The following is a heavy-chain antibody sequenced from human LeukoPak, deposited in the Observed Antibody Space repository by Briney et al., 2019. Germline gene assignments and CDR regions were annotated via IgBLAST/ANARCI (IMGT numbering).Heavy chain of an antibody. Sequence: GRSLRLSCAASGFTFSSYAMHWVRQAPGKGLEWVAVISYDGSNKYYADSVKGRSTISGDNSKNTLYLQMNSLRAEDTAVYYCAKSTHYCSSTSCYTYYYGMDVWGQGTTVTVSS. CDR1: GFTFSSYA. V-gene: IGHV3-30*04. D-gene: IGHD2-2*02. CDR3: AKSTHYCSSTSCYTYYYGMDV. CDR2: ISYDGSNK. J-gene: IGHJ6*02.